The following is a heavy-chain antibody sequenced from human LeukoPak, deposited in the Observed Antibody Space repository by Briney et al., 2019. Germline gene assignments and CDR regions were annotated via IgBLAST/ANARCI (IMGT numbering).Heavy chain of an antibody. J-gene: IGHJ4*02. V-gene: IGHV1-46*01. Sequence: ASVKVSCKASGYTFSTYYIHWVRQAPGRGLEWMGIINPSDGSTSYAQKFQGRVTVTRDTSTSTVYMEVSSLRSEDTAVYYCATGAGYTYGLRERVFDYWGQGTLVTVSS. CDR2: INPSDGST. CDR3: ATGAGYTYGLRERVFDY. CDR1: GYTFSTYY. D-gene: IGHD5-18*01.